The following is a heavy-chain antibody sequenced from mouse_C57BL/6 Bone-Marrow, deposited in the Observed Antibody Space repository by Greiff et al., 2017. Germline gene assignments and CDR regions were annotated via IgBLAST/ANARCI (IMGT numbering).Heavy chain of an antibody. Sequence: VQLQQSGAELVRPGASVKLSCTASGFNIKDDYMHWVKQRPEQGLEWIGWIDPENGDTEYASKFQGKATITADTSSNTAYLQLSSLTSEDTAVYYCTTGDDYSYFDYWGQGTTLTVSS. J-gene: IGHJ2*01. D-gene: IGHD2-4*01. CDR3: TTGDDYSYFDY. CDR2: IDPENGDT. CDR1: GFNIKDDY. V-gene: IGHV14-4*01.